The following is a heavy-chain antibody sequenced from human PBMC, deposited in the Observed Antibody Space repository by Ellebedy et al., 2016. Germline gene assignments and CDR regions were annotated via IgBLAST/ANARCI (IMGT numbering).Heavy chain of an antibody. CDR3: AKWNGGWYAFDV. J-gene: IGHJ3*01. Sequence: SETLSLTCNVSGGSVSSDYWNWIRRPPGKGLEWIGYVFHTGTTNYNPSLKSRVTMSVETSKSQFSLRLTSVTAADTAVYYCAKWNGGWYAFDVWGQGTMVTVSS. CDR1: GGSVSSDY. D-gene: IGHD6-19*01. CDR2: VFHTGTT. V-gene: IGHV4-59*02.